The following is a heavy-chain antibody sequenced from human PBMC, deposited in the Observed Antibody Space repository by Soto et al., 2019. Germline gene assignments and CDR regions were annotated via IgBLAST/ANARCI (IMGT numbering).Heavy chain of an antibody. CDR2: NIPIFGTA. J-gene: IGHJ6*02. V-gene: IGHV1-69*12. CDR3: ARNEGTAMLSGYYYYYGMDV. CDR1: GGTFSSYA. D-gene: IGHD5-18*01. Sequence: QVQLVQSGAEVKKPGFSVKVSCKASGGTFSSYAISWVRQAPGQGLEWMGGNIPIFGTANYAQKFQGRVTITADESTSTAYMELSSLRSEDTAVYYCARNEGTAMLSGYYYYYGMDVWGQGTTVTVSS.